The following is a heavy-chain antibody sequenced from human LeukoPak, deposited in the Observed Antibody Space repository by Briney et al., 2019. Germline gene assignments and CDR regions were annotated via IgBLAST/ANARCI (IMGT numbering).Heavy chain of an antibody. V-gene: IGHV1-18*01. CDR3: AREPQWELTGGFDY. CDR2: ISAYNGNT. CDR1: GYTFSSYG. Sequence: GASVKVSCKASGYTFSSYGISWVRQAPGQGLEWMGWISAYNGNTNYAQKLQGRVTMSTDTSTSTAYMELRSLRSDDTAVYYCAREPQWELTGGFDYWGQGTLVTVSS. J-gene: IGHJ4*02. D-gene: IGHD1-26*01.